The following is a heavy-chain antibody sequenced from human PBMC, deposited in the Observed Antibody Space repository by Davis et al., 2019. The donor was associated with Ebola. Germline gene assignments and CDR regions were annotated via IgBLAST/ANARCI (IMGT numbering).Heavy chain of an antibody. V-gene: IGHV4-4*07. Sequence: MPSETLSLTCTVSGGSISGYYWSWIRQPAGKGLEWIGRNYSSGSSKYNPSLKSRVTMSVDTSKNQFSLKLSSVTAADTAVYFCARGLRSLDYWGQGTLVTVSS. CDR2: NYSSGSS. CDR1: GGSISGYY. CDR3: ARGLRSLDY. J-gene: IGHJ4*02. D-gene: IGHD2-15*01.